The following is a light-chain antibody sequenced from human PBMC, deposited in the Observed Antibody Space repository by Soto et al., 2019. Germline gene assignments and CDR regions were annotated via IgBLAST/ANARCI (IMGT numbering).Light chain of an antibody. V-gene: IGLV2-11*01. CDR1: SSDVGGYNY. CDR3: CSYAGSYTYV. Sequence: LTQPRSVSGSPGQSVTIPCTGTSSDVGGYNYVSWYQQDPGKAPKLIIYDVTKRPSGVPDRFSGSKSGNTASLTISGLQAEDEADYHCCSYAGSYTYVFGIGTKVTVL. J-gene: IGLJ1*01. CDR2: DVT.